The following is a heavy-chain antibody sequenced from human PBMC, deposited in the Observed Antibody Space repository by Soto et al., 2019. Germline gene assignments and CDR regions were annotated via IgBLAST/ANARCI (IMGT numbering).Heavy chain of an antibody. V-gene: IGHV3-11*01. CDR3: ARRRDYYYYMDV. CDR2: ISSSGSTI. CDR1: GFTFSDYY. J-gene: IGHJ6*03. Sequence: GGSLRLSCAASGFTFSDYYMSWIRQAPGEGLEWVSNISSSGSTIYYADSVKGRFTISRDNAKNSLYLQMNSLRAEDSAVYYCARRRDYYYYMDVWGKGTTVTVSS.